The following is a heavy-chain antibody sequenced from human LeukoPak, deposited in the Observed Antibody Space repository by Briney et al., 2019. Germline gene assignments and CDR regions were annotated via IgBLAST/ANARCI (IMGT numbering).Heavy chain of an antibody. D-gene: IGHD2-2*02. CDR3: ARTSVPAAISPYFFDS. Sequence: PGGSLRLSCAASGFTFSSYSMNWVRQAPGKGLEGVSFISGRSNYIYYADAVRGRLPLSRDHAKNSLYLQMNSLRAEDTAVYYCARTSVPAAISPYFFDSWGQGTLVTVSS. CDR2: ISGRSNYI. J-gene: IGHJ4*02. CDR1: GFTFSSYS. V-gene: IGHV3-21*01.